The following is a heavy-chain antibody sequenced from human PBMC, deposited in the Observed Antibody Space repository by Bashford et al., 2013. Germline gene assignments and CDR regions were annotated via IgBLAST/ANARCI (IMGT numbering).Heavy chain of an antibody. Sequence: SSETLSLTCTVSGGSISSHYWGWIRQPPGKGLEWIGYIYYSGSTNYNPSLNSRVTISVDTSKNQFSLNLSSVTAADTAVYYCASVVFQHYYYYYMDVWGRGTTVTVSS. D-gene: IGHD2-21*01. V-gene: IGHV4-59*11. J-gene: IGHJ6*03. CDR2: IYYSGST. CDR1: GGSISSHY. CDR3: ASVVFQHYYYYYMDV.